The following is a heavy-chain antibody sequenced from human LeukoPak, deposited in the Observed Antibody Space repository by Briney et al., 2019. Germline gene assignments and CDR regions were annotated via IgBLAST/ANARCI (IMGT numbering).Heavy chain of an antibody. D-gene: IGHD4-17*01. V-gene: IGHV5-51*01. J-gene: IGHJ5*02. CDR3: ARLSRETTVTTWFDP. Sequence: KRGESLTISCKGSGYNFTTYWIGWVRQMPGKGLEWMGIIYPGDSDAIYSPACQGLVTISADKSINTALLQWSSLKASHTAMYYCARLSRETTVTTWFDPWGHGTLVTVSS. CDR1: GYNFTTYW. CDR2: IYPGDSDA.